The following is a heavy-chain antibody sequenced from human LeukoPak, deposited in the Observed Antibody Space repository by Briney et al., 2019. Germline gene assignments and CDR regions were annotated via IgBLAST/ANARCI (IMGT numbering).Heavy chain of an antibody. CDR1: GVSIYSGTFY. V-gene: IGHV4-39*01. Sequence: PSETLSLTCTVSGVSIYSGTFYWDWIRQPPGKGLEWIGNLYHSGSTYYNPSLKSRVTISVDTSKNQFSLKLSSVTAADTAVYYCARHIGGRYYYYYMDVWGKGTTVTISS. J-gene: IGHJ6*03. CDR3: ARHIGGRYYYYYMDV. CDR2: LYHSGST. D-gene: IGHD3-16*02.